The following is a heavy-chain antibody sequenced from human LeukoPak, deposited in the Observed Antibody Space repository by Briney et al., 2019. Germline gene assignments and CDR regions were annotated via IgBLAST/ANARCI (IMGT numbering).Heavy chain of an antibody. CDR1: GFTFSSYG. J-gene: IGHJ3*02. CDR2: IWYDGSNK. D-gene: IGHD2-15*01. V-gene: IGHV3-33*01. Sequence: PGRSLRLSCAASGFTFSSYGMHWVRQAPGKGLEWVAVIWYDGSNKYYADSVKGRFTISRGNSKNTLYLQMNSLRAEDTAVYYRAILTLFGSAFDIWGQGTMVTVSS. CDR3: AILTLFGSAFDI.